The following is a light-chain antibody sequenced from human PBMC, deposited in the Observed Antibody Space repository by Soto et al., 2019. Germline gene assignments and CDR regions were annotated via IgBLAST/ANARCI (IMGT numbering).Light chain of an antibody. V-gene: IGKV1-39*01. Sequence: DIQMTQSPSSLSASVGERVTITCRASQSISSYLNWYQQKPGKAPKLLIYAASSLQSGVPSRFSGSGSGTDFTLTISSLQPEDFATYYCQQSYSTPPTFGQGTRLEI. CDR2: AAS. J-gene: IGKJ5*01. CDR1: QSISSY. CDR3: QQSYSTPPT.